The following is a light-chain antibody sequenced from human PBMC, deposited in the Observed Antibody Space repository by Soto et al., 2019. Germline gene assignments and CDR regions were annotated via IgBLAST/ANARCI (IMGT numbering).Light chain of an antibody. CDR1: QSISSW. V-gene: IGKV1-5*03. CDR3: QQYNTSPIT. Sequence: DIQMTQSPSTLSASVGDRVTITCRASQSISSWLAWYQQKPGKAPNLLIYKASSLESVVPSRFSGSGSGTEFTLTINSLQPDDFATYYCQQYNTSPITFGQGTRLDIK. CDR2: KAS. J-gene: IGKJ5*01.